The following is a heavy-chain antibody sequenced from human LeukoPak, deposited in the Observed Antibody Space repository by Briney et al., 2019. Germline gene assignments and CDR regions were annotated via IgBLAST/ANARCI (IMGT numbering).Heavy chain of an antibody. Sequence: ASVKVSCKASGYTFTSYGISWVRQAPGQGLEWMGWISAYNGNTNYAQKLQGRGTMTTDTSTSTAYMELRSLRSDDTAVYYCARDPAPYSSSWYALLFDYWGQGTLVTVSS. CDR1: GYTFTSYG. V-gene: IGHV1-18*01. CDR3: ARDPAPYSSSWYALLFDY. J-gene: IGHJ4*02. CDR2: ISAYNGNT. D-gene: IGHD6-13*01.